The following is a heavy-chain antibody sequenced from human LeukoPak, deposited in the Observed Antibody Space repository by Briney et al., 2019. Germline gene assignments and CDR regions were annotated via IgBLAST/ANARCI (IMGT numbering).Heavy chain of an antibody. CDR3: ARLSLHCSGGSCYRGAFDS. CDR2: VYYSGVT. J-gene: IGHJ4*02. Sequence: PSETLSLTCTVSGGSTGSDYWSWIRQPPRKGLEWIAYVYYSGVTSYNPSLKSRVAISIDTSKNQFSLNLSSVTAADTAVYYCARLSLHCSGGSCYRGAFDSWGQGTLVTVSS. D-gene: IGHD2-15*01. V-gene: IGHV4-59*08. CDR1: GGSTGSDY.